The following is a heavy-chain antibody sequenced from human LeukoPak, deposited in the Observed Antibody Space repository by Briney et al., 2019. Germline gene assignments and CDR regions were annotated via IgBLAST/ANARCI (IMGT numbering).Heavy chain of an antibody. V-gene: IGHV3-53*01. CDR2: IYSGGST. CDR1: GFTVSSNY. D-gene: IGHD5-24*01. J-gene: IGHJ6*02. CDR3: ARVQRWLQMDHYYYGMDV. Sequence: GGSLRLSCAASGFTVSSNYMSWVRQAPGKGLEWVSVIYSGGSTYYADSVKGRFTISRDNSKNTLYLQMNSLRAEDTAVYYCARVQRWLQMDHYYYGMDVWGQGTTVTVSS.